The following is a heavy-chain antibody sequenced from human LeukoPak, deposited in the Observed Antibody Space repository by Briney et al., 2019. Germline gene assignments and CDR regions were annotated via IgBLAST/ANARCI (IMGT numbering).Heavy chain of an antibody. CDR1: GYSLTSGYY. CDR2: IFHSGST. V-gene: IGHV4-38-2*02. CDR3: ARHESAAAGNWFDP. J-gene: IGHJ5*02. D-gene: IGHD6-13*01. Sequence: SETLSLTCTVSGYSLTSGYYWGWIRQPPGKGLEWIASIFHSGSTFYNPSVKSRVTISVDTSKNQFSLTLRSVTAADTAVYYCARHESAAAGNWFDPWGQGTLVTVSS.